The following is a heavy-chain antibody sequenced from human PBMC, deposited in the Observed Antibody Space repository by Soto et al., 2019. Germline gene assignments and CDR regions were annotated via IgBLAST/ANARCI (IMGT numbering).Heavy chain of an antibody. D-gene: IGHD5-12*01. J-gene: IGHJ4*02. CDR1: GYTFTGCY. CDR2: INPNSGGT. V-gene: IGHV1-2*02. CDR3: ARHLSRWLRGIGY. Sequence: ASVKVSCKASGYTFTGCYMHWVRQAPGQGLEWMGWINPNSGGTNYAQKFQGRVTMTRDTSISTAYMELSRLRSDDTAVYYCARHLSRWLRGIGYWGQGTLVTVSS.